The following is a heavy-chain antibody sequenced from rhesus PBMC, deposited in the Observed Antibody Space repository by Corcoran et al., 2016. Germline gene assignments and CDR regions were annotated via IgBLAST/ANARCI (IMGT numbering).Heavy chain of an antibody. CDR2: ISYDGIKK. CDR3: ARASYSSGWSFGYFDL. D-gene: IGHD6S26*01. J-gene: IGHJ2*01. CDR1: GFTFSSYG. Sequence: EVQLVESGGGLVQPGGSLRLSCAASGFTFSSYGMHWVRQAPGKGLEWVAVISYDGIKKYYADSVKDRFTISRDNSKNMLYLQMNNLKLEDTAVYYCARASYSSGWSFGYFDLWGPGTPITISS. V-gene: IGHV3-54*02.